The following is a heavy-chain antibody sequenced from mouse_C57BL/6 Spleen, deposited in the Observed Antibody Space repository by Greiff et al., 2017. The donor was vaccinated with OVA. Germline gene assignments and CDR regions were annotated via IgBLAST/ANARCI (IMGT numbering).Heavy chain of an antibody. J-gene: IGHJ1*03. D-gene: IGHD2-5*01. CDR1: GYTFTSYW. CDR3: ARSGYSNPLRYFDV. CDR2: IDPSDSYT. V-gene: IGHV1-59*01. Sequence: QVQLKQPGAELVRPGTSVKLSCKASGYTFTSYWMHWVKQRPGQGLEWIGVIDPSDSYTNYNQKFKGKATLTVDTSSSTAYMQLSSLTSEDSAVYYCARSGYSNPLRYFDVWGTGTTVTVSS.